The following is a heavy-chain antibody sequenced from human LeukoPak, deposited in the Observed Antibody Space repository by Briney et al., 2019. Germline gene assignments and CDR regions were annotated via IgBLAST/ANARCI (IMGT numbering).Heavy chain of an antibody. V-gene: IGHV1-24*01. CDR3: ATASEYYYDSSGYYYFDY. CDR2: FDPEDGET. CDR1: GYTLTELS. Sequence: ASVKVSCKVSGYTLTELSMHWVRQAPGKGLEWMGGFDPEDGETIYAQKFQGRVTMTEDTSTDTAYMELSSLRSEDTAVYYCATASEYYYDSSGYYYFDYWGQGTLATVSS. J-gene: IGHJ4*02. D-gene: IGHD3-22*01.